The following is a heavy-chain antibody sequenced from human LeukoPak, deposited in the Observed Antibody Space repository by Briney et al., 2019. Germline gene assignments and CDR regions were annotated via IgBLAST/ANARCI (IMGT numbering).Heavy chain of an antibody. Sequence: SETLSLTCTVSGGSISSSSYYWGWIRQPPGKGLEWIGSIYYSGSTYYNPSLKSRVTISVDTSKNQFSLKLSSVTAADTAVYYCARDTRDSPIDPWGQGTLVTVSS. CDR1: GGSISSSSYY. D-gene: IGHD2-21*01. CDR3: ARDTRDSPIDP. V-gene: IGHV4-39*07. J-gene: IGHJ5*02. CDR2: IYYSGST.